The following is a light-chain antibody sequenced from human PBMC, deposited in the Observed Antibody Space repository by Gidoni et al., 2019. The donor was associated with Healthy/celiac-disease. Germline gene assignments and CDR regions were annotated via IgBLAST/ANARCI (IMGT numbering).Light chain of an antibody. CDR2: AAS. J-gene: IGKJ1*01. Sequence: DIPMTQSPSSLSASVGDRVTITCRASQSISSYLNWYQQKPGKAPKLLIYAASSLQSGVPSRFSGSGSGTDFTLTISSLQPEDFATYYCQQSYSTPWTFXXXTKVEIK. V-gene: IGKV1-39*01. CDR1: QSISSY. CDR3: QQSYSTPWT.